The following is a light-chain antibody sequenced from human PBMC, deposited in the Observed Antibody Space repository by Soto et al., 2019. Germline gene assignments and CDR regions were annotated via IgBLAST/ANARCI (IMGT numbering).Light chain of an antibody. CDR2: AAS. CDR1: QGISSY. V-gene: IGKV1-27*01. Sequence: DIQMTQSPSSLSASVGASVTITCRASQGISSYLAWYQQKPGKVPRLLIYAASTLQSGVPSRFSGSGPGTDFTLTISSLQPEDVATYYCQKYDSAPSLTFGGGTKVEIK. CDR3: QKYDSAPSLT. J-gene: IGKJ4*01.